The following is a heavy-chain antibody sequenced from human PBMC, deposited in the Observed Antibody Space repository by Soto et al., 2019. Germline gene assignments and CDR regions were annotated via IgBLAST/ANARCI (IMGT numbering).Heavy chain of an antibody. D-gene: IGHD3-22*01. CDR1: GFTFSDYY. CDR2: ISSSGDII. J-gene: IGHJ4*02. Sequence: GGSLRLSCAASGFTFSDYYMSWIRQAPGKGLGWFSYISSSGDIIYYADSVKGRFTISRDNAKNSLYLQMNSLRAEDTAVYYCARDLGYYDSSGYFDSWGLGTLVTVSS. V-gene: IGHV3-11*01. CDR3: ARDLGYYDSSGYFDS.